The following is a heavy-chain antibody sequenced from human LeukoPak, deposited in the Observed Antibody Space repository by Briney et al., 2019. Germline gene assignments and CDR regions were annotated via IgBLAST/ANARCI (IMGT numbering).Heavy chain of an antibody. CDR1: GGSISSYY. Sequence: SETLSLTCTVSGGSISSYYWSWIRQPAGKGLEWIGRIYTSGSTNYNPSLKSRVTMSVDTSKNQFSLKLSSVTAADTAVYYCARDRPYSSSHYYFDYWGQGTLVTVSS. V-gene: IGHV4-4*07. CDR2: IYTSGST. D-gene: IGHD6-13*01. J-gene: IGHJ4*02. CDR3: ARDRPYSSSHYYFDY.